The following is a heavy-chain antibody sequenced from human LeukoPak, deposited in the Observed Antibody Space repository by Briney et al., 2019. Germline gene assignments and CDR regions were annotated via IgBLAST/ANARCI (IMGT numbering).Heavy chain of an antibody. D-gene: IGHD3-16*01. CDR3: AKDQGLIMITFGGNDY. CDR1: GFTFSSYS. Sequence: GGSLRLSCAASGFTFSSYSMNWVRQAPGKGLEWVSSISSSSSYIYYVDSVKGRFTISRDNSKNTLYLQMNSLRAEDTAVYYCAKDQGLIMITFGGNDYWGQGTLVTVSS. CDR2: ISSSSSYI. V-gene: IGHV3-21*04. J-gene: IGHJ4*02.